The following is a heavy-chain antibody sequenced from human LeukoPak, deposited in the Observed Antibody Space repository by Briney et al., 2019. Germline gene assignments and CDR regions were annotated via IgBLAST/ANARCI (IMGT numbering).Heavy chain of an antibody. V-gene: IGHV1-2*02. CDR3: ARGRGYSYGSNWFDP. D-gene: IGHD5-18*01. J-gene: IGHJ5*02. Sequence: GASVKVSCKASGYTFTVYYMHWVRQAPGQGLEWMGWINPNSGGTNYAQKFQGRVTMTRDTSISTAYMELSRLRSDDTAVYYCARGRGYSYGSNWFDPWGQGTLVTVSS. CDR1: GYTFTVYY. CDR2: INPNSGGT.